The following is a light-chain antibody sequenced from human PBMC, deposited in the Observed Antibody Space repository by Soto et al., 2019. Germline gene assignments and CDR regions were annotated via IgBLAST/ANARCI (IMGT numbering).Light chain of an antibody. CDR3: QQYKDWPPLT. V-gene: IGKV3D-15*01. Sequence: ELAMTQSPVTLSASPGERVTLSCRASHSVNINLAWYQQRPGQAPRVLIYGASNRASGIPDRFSGSGSGTDFTLTISSLEPDDFALYYCQQYKDWPPLTFGGGTRVEIK. CDR1: HSVNIN. CDR2: GAS. J-gene: IGKJ4*01.